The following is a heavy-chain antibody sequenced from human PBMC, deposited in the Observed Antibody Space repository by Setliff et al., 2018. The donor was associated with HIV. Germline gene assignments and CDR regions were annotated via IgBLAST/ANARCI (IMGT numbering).Heavy chain of an antibody. CDR3: ARLSGGMVPNY. J-gene: IGHJ4*02. V-gene: IGHV4-39*01. CDR2: VHYSGSA. CDR1: AVSISSGPYY. D-gene: IGHD3-10*01. Sequence: SETLSLTCAVSAVSISSGPYYWGWIRQPPGKGLEWIGSVHYSGSAYHNPSLNSRATTSIDTPKNQFSLKLNSVTAADTAVYYCARLSGGMVPNYWGPGTLVTVSS.